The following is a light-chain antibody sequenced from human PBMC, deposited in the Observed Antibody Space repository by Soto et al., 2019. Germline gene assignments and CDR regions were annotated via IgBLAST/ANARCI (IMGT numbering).Light chain of an antibody. CDR1: QSISSW. CDR2: DAS. J-gene: IGKJ4*01. V-gene: IGKV1-5*01. Sequence: DTPMAQSPSPLSASVGDRVTITCRASQSISSWLAWYQQKPGKAPKLLIYDASSLESGAPSRFSGSGSATEFTLTISSLQPEDVATYFCQQYHSYPLTFGGGTKVDIK. CDR3: QQYHSYPLT.